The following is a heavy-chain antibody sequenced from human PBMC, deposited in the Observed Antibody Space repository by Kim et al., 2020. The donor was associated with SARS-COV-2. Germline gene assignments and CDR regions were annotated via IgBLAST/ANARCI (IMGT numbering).Heavy chain of an antibody. V-gene: IGHV4-39*01. D-gene: IGHD6-19*01. CDR3: ASPVERGRQWLVSSGAFDI. CDR2: IYYSGST. J-gene: IGHJ3*02. Sequence: SETLSLTCTVSGGSISSSSYYWGWIRQPPGKGLEWIGSIYYSGSTYYNPSLKSRVTISVDTSKNQFSLKLSSVTAADTAVYYCASPVERGRQWLVSSGAFDIWGQGTMVTVSS. CDR1: GGSISSSSYY.